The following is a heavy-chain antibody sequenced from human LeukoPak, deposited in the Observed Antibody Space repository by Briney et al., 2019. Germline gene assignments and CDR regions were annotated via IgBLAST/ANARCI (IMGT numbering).Heavy chain of an antibody. J-gene: IGHJ4*02. CDR2: IYHSGST. CDR1: GGSISTYY. Sequence: SETLSLTCTVSGGSISTYYWGWIRQPPGKGLEWIGSIYHSGSTYYNPSLKSRVTISVDTSKNQFSLKLSSVTAADTAVYYCARDRPSHESDYWGQGTLVTVSS. V-gene: IGHV4-38-2*02. CDR3: ARDRPSHESDY.